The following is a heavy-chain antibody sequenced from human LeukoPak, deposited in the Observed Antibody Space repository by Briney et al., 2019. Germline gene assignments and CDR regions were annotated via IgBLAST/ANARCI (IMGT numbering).Heavy chain of an antibody. CDR2: IYYSGST. Sequence: SETLSLTCTVSSGSISSYYWSWIRQPPGKGLEWIGYIYYSGSTNYNPSLKSRVTISVDTSKNQFSLKLSSVTAADTAVYYCARGGFWSGYYSSLFDYWGQGTLVTVSS. CDR3: ARGGFWSGYYSSLFDY. V-gene: IGHV4-59*01. J-gene: IGHJ4*02. CDR1: SGSISSYY. D-gene: IGHD3-3*01.